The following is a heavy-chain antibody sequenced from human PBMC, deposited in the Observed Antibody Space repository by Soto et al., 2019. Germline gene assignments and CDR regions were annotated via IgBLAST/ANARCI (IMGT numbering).Heavy chain of an antibody. J-gene: IGHJ4*02. Sequence: QLQLQESGPGLVKPSETLSLTCTVSGGSISSSSYYWGWIRQPPGKGLEWIGSIYYSGSTYYNPSLKSRVTISVDTSKNQFSLKLSSVTAADTAVYYCARSWLVPGGFDYWGQGTLVTVSS. D-gene: IGHD3-10*01. CDR2: IYYSGST. CDR1: GGSISSSSYY. V-gene: IGHV4-39*01. CDR3: ARSWLVPGGFDY.